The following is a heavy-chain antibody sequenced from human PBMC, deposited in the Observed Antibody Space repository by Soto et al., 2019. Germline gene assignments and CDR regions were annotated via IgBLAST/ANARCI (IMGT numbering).Heavy chain of an antibody. J-gene: IGHJ4*02. Sequence: SETLSLTCTVSGGSISSSSYYWGWIRQPPGKGLEWIGSIYYSGSTYYNPSLKSRVTISVDTSKNQFSLKLSSVTAADTAVYYCVRDGGSYPLDYWGQGTLVTVSS. CDR3: VRDGGSYPLDY. V-gene: IGHV4-39*02. CDR1: GGSISSSSYY. CDR2: IYYSGST. D-gene: IGHD1-26*01.